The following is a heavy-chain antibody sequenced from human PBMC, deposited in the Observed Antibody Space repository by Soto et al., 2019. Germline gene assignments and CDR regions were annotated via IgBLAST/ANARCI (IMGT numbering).Heavy chain of an antibody. Sequence: GHSVKVSCKASGYTFSTHAMHWVRQAPGQSLEWMGWINGGTGQTKHSQRFQGRVNITRDTSASTAYMGLSSLRSEDTAVYYCARGKGMEENYYYYGLDIWGQGTTVPISS. D-gene: IGHD1-1*01. CDR1: GYTFSTHA. CDR2: INGGTGQT. V-gene: IGHV1-3*01. CDR3: ARGKGMEENYYYYGLDI. J-gene: IGHJ6*02.